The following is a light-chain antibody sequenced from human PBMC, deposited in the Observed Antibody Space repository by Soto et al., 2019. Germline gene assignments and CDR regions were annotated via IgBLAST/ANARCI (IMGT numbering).Light chain of an antibody. CDR1: QTLSNW. Sequence: DIQMTQSPSTLSASVGDRVTITCRASQTLSNWLAWYQQKPGKAPKLLIYDASSLHSGAPSRFSGSGSGAEFTLTISILQPDDFATYWCQQYESFPFTFGPGTKV. J-gene: IGKJ3*01. V-gene: IGKV1-5*01. CDR3: QQYESFPFT. CDR2: DAS.